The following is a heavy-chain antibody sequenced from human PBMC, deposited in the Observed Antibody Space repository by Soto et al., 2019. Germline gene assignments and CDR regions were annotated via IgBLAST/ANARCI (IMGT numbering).Heavy chain of an antibody. V-gene: IGHV3-23*01. J-gene: IGHJ4*02. Sequence: HPGGSLRLSCAASGFTFSSYAMSWVRQAPGKGLEWVSAISGSGGSTYYADSVKGRFTISRDNSKNTLYLQMNSLRAEDTAVYYWAKDRRIAAAGILDYWGQGTQVTVSS. CDR1: GFTFSSYA. CDR2: ISGSGGST. CDR3: AKDRRIAAAGILDY. D-gene: IGHD6-13*01.